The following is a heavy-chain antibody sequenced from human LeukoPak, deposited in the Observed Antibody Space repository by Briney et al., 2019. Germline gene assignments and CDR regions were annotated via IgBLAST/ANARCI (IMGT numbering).Heavy chain of an antibody. Sequence: GGALRLSCAASGFTVSSNYMSWVRQAPGEGLEGVSSISSTSSYIYYAASVKGRFTISIDNAKSSLYLQMNSLRAEETAVYYCAELGITMIGGVWGKGTTVTISS. D-gene: IGHD3-10*02. V-gene: IGHV3-21*01. CDR3: AELGITMIGGV. CDR2: ISSTSSYI. J-gene: IGHJ6*04. CDR1: GFTVSSNY.